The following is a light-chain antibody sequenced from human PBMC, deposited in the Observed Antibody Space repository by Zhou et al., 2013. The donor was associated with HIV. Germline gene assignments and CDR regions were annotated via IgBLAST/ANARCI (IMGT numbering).Light chain of an antibody. Sequence: VLTQSPGTLSLSPGERATLSCRASQSVSSSYLAWYQQKRGQAPRLLIYGASTRATGIPARFSGSGSGTDFTLTISSLEPEDFAVYYCQQRSNWPPTFGQGTKVEIK. CDR3: QQRSNWPPT. V-gene: IGKV3D-20*02. CDR1: QSVSSSY. J-gene: IGKJ1*01. CDR2: GAS.